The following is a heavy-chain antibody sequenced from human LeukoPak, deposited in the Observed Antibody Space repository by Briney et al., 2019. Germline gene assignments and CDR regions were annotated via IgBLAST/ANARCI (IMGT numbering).Heavy chain of an antibody. CDR3: ARLGSGTYYNRPLDC. D-gene: IGHD3-10*01. Sequence: SETLSLTCAVYGGSFSGYYWSWIRQPPGKGLEWIGVINHSGSTNYNPSLKSRVTISVDTSKNQFSLKLSSVTAADTAVYYCARLGSGTYYNRPLDCWGQGTLVTVSS. CDR1: GGSFSGYY. J-gene: IGHJ4*02. V-gene: IGHV4-34*01. CDR2: INHSGST.